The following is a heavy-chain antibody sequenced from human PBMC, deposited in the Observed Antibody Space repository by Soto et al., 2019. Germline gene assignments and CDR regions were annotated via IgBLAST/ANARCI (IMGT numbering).Heavy chain of an antibody. D-gene: IGHD3-10*01. Sequence: EVQLLESGGGLVQPGGSLRLSCAASGFTFSSYAMSWVRQAPGKGLEWVSAISGSGGSTYYADSVKGRFTISRDNSKNTQNPQRNSLRAEDTAVYYCAKDRGSGSGSTEIDYWGQGTLVSVSS. CDR3: AKDRGSGSGSTEIDY. V-gene: IGHV3-23*01. CDR2: ISGSGGST. J-gene: IGHJ4*02. CDR1: GFTFSSYA.